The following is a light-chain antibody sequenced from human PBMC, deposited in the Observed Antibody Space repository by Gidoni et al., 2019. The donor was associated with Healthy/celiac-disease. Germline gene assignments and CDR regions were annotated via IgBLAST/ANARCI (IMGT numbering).Light chain of an antibody. J-gene: IGLJ1*01. Sequence: QSALTQPASVSGSPGQSITISCPGTSSAVGSYNLVSCYQQHPGKAPKLMIYEGSKLPSGGSNRFSGSKSGNTASLTISGLQAEDEADYYCCSYAGSSTYVFGTGTKVTV. CDR3: CSYAGSSTYV. CDR1: SSAVGSYNL. V-gene: IGLV2-23*01. CDR2: EGS.